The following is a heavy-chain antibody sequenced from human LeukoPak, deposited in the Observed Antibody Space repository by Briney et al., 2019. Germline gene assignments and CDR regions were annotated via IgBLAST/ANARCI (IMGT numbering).Heavy chain of an antibody. CDR2: ISSSSSYI. CDR1: GFTFSSYS. Sequence: GGSLRLSCAASGFTFSSYSMNWVRQAPGKGLEWVSSISSSSSYIYYADSVKGRFTISRDNAKNSLYLQMNSLRAEDTAVYYCASRYCSGGSCYSGWGAGFDPWGQRTLVTVSS. J-gene: IGHJ5*02. V-gene: IGHV3-21*01. CDR3: ASRYCSGGSCYSGWGAGFDP. D-gene: IGHD2-15*01.